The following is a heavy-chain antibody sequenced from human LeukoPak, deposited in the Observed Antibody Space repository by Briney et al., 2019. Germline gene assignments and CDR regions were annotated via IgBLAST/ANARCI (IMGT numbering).Heavy chain of an antibody. Sequence: SETLSLTCTVSGGSISRGGYYWSWIRQHPGKGLEWIGYIYYSGSTYYNPSLKSRVTISVDTSKNQFSLKLSSVTAADTAVYYCAREIRFSRTSYFDYWGQGTLVTVSS. CDR2: IYYSGST. J-gene: IGHJ4*02. CDR1: GGSISRGGYY. CDR3: AREIRFSRTSYFDY. D-gene: IGHD3-3*01. V-gene: IGHV4-31*02.